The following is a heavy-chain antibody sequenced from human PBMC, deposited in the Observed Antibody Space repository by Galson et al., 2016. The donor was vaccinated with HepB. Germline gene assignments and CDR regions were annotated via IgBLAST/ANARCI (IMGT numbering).Heavy chain of an antibody. Sequence: SLRLSCAASGFTFSTYGMHWVRQAPGKGLEWVAVIWYAGSNKYYADSVRGRFTISRDNSKNTLYLQMNSLRAEDTAVYYCASEAPILAPTLDYWGQGTLVIVSS. D-gene: IGHD5-12*01. CDR3: ASEAPILAPTLDY. J-gene: IGHJ4*02. CDR1: GFTFSTYG. CDR2: IWYAGSNK. V-gene: IGHV3-33*01.